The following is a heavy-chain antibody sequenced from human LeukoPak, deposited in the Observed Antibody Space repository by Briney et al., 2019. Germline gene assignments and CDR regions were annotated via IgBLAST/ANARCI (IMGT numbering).Heavy chain of an antibody. J-gene: IGHJ5*02. Sequence: SETLSLTCTVSGGSIRSSYYYWGWIRQSPGKGLEWIGSIYDSGSTYYNPSLKSRVTISVDRSKNQFSLKLSSVTAADTAVYYCARGGSGSLNWFDPWGQGTLVTVSS. D-gene: IGHD3-22*01. V-gene: IGHV4-39*07. CDR2: IYDSGST. CDR1: GGSIRSSYYY. CDR3: ARGGSGSLNWFDP.